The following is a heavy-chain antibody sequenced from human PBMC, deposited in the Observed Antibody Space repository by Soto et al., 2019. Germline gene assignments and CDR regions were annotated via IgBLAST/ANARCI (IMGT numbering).Heavy chain of an antibody. CDR1: GFTFSSYA. J-gene: IGHJ4*02. Sequence: GGSLRLSCAASGFTFSSYAMSWVRQAPGKGLEWVSAISGSGGSTYYADSVKGRFTISRDNSKNTLYLQMNSLRAEDTAVYYCAKDEEDYDFWSGYYPFDYWGQGTLVTVSS. CDR2: ISGSGGST. D-gene: IGHD3-3*01. CDR3: AKDEEDYDFWSGYYPFDY. V-gene: IGHV3-23*01.